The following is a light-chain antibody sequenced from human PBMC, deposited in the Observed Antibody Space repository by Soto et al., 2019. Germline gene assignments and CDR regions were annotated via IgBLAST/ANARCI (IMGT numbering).Light chain of an antibody. CDR1: SSDFGGYNY. CDR3: CSYAGTFYV. J-gene: IGLJ1*01. CDR2: DVS. Sequence: QSALTQPRSVSGSPGQSVTISCTGTSSDFGGYNYVSWYQHHPGKAPKLMIYDVSERPSRVPHRFSGSKSGTTASLTISGLQAEDEADYYCCSYAGTFYVFGTGTKVTVL. V-gene: IGLV2-11*01.